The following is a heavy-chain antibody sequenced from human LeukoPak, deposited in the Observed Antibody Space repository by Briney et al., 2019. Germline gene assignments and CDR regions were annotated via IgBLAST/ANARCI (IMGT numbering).Heavy chain of an antibody. D-gene: IGHD6-19*01. CDR3: ARGSGWSLYNYFDP. CDR2: IYSGGRI. CDR1: GFSVSSTY. Sequence: GGSLRLSCAASGFSVSSTYMYWVRQAPGKGLEWVSVIYSGGRIYFADSVKGRFTISRDNSKNMFYLQMNSLRVEDTAFYYCARGSGWSLYNYFDPWGQGTLVTVSS. V-gene: IGHV3-66*01. J-gene: IGHJ5*02.